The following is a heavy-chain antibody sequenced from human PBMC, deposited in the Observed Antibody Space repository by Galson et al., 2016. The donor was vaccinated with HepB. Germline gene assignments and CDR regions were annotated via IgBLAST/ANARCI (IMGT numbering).Heavy chain of an antibody. CDR3: TTAVAGTSLAGAEYFLH. D-gene: IGHD6-19*01. Sequence: SVKVSCKASGSTFSNFAISWVRQAPGQGLEWVGGIIPIYATANYVENFQGRVTITADESTSTVYMDLSSLRSEDTAVYYCTTAVAGTSLAGAEYFLHWGQGPLVTVAS. CDR2: IIPIYATA. CDR1: GSTFSNFA. J-gene: IGHJ1*01. V-gene: IGHV1-69*13.